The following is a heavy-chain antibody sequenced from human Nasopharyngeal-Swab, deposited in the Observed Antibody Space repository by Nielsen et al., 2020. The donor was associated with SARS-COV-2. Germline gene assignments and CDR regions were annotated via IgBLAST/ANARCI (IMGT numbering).Heavy chain of an antibody. CDR3: ARGYKCGNY. V-gene: IGHV3-23*01. CDR1: GFTFSSYA. CDR2: ISGSGGST. D-gene: IGHD5-18*01. J-gene: IGHJ4*02. Sequence: GESLKISCAASGFTFSSYAMSWVRQAPGKGLEWVSAISGSGGSTYYADSVKGRFTISRDNSKNTLYLQMNSLRAEDTAVYYCARGYKCGNYWGQGTLVTVSS.